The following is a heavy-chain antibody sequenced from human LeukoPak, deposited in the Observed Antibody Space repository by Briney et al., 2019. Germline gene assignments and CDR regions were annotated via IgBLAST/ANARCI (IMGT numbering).Heavy chain of an antibody. CDR2: INTNTGNP. Sequence: ASVRVSCKASGYTFTSYAMNWVRRAPGQGLEWMGWINTNTGNPTYAQGFTGRFVFSLDTSVSTAYLQICSLKAEDTAVYYCARDRPYCSSTSCYDWFDPWGQATLVTVSS. J-gene: IGHJ5*02. CDR3: ARDRPYCSSTSCYDWFDP. V-gene: IGHV7-4-1*01. CDR1: GYTFTSYA. D-gene: IGHD2-2*01.